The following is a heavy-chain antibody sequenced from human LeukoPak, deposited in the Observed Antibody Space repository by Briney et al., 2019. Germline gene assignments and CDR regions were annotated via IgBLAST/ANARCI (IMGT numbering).Heavy chain of an antibody. J-gene: IGHJ4*02. CDR1: GFSFRIFG. V-gene: IGHV3-30*03. Sequence: GSLRLSCVASGFSFRIFGMHWVRQAPGKGLEWVAVISYDGSNKYYADSVKGRFTISRDNSKNTLYLQMNSLRAEDTAVYYCARDQPGSGWSFDYWGQGTLVTVSS. D-gene: IGHD6-19*01. CDR2: ISYDGSNK. CDR3: ARDQPGSGWSFDY.